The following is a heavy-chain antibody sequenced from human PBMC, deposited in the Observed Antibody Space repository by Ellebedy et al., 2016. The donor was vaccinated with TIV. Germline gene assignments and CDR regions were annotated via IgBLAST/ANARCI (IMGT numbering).Heavy chain of an antibody. CDR3: ARDRMGSYEY. J-gene: IGHJ4*02. CDR2: INPKTGDI. Sequence: AASVKVSCKASGYIFTDHRVDWVRQPPGQGLEWMGWINPKTGDIHYVQRFQGRVTMTRDTSITTVYMELDRLTSDDTAVYYCARDRMGSYEYWGQGTRVTVSS. CDR1: GYIFTDHR. D-gene: IGHD3-10*01. V-gene: IGHV1-2*02.